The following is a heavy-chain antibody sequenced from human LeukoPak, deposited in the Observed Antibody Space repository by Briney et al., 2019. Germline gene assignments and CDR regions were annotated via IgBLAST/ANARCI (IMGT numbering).Heavy chain of an antibody. D-gene: IGHD4/OR15-4a*01. CDR2: IKQDEQKK. V-gene: IGHV3-7*01. CDR1: GFIFHNYW. CDR3: ARDREYLDGANTWFDVFDI. Sequence: GGSLRLSCAGSGFIFHNYWMTWLRQAPGKGLEWVANIKQDEQKKFYADSVKGRFTISRDNANEVLYLQMNSLRVDDTAVYYCARDREYLDGANTWFDVFDIWGQGTKVTVSS. J-gene: IGHJ3*02.